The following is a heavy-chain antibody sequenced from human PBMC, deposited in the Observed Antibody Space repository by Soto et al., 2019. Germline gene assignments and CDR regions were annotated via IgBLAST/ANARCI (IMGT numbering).Heavy chain of an antibody. D-gene: IGHD6-19*01. CDR2: INSDGSST. CDR1: GFTFSSYW. CDR3: ARRGAVAGLHY. V-gene: IGHV3-74*01. Sequence: EVQLVESGGGLVQPGGSLRVSCAASGFTFSSYWMHWVRQAPGKGLVWVSRINSDGSSTSYADSVKGRFTISRDNAKNTLYLQMNRRRAEDTAIYYCARRGAVAGLHYWGQGTLVTVSS. J-gene: IGHJ4*02.